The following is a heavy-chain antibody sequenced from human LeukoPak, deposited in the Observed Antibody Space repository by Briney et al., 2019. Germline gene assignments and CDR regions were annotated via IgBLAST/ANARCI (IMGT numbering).Heavy chain of an antibody. D-gene: IGHD3-10*01. Sequence: KPSETLSLTCTVSGGSISSSSYYWGWIRQPPGKGLEWIGYIYYSGSTNYNPSLKSRVTISVDTSKNQFSLKLSSVTAADTAVYYCAAKRGSGSFDYWGQGTLVTVSS. CDR1: GGSISSSSYY. CDR3: AAKRGSGSFDY. J-gene: IGHJ4*02. V-gene: IGHV4-61*05. CDR2: IYYSGST.